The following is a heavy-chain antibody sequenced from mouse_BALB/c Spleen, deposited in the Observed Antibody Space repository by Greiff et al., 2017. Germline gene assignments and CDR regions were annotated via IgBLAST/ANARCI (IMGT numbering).Heavy chain of an antibody. Sequence: EVKVVESGGGLVQPGGSRKLSCAASGFTFSSFGMHWVRQAPEKGLEWVAYISSGSSTIYYADTVKGRFTISRDNPKNTLFLQMTSIRSEDTAMYYCARVTGIYAMDYWGQGTSVTVSS. V-gene: IGHV5-17*02. CDR3: ARVTGIYAMDY. J-gene: IGHJ4*01. CDR2: ISSGSSTI. D-gene: IGHD2-13*01. CDR1: GFTFSSFG.